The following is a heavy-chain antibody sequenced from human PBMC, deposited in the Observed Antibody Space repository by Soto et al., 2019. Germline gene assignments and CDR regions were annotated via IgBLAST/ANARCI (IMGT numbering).Heavy chain of an antibody. CDR1: GYTFTRYT. Sequence: QVPLVQSGAEVKKPGASVKISCKASGYTFTRYTMNWVRQAPGQRLEWMGWINPDNGNTKSSQKFQDRVIITRDTSASTAYMDLSSLRSEDTAVYSCASGIATGQLDPWGQGTLVTVSS. CDR2: INPDNGNT. V-gene: IGHV1-3*01. D-gene: IGHD6-13*01. CDR3: ASGIATGQLDP. J-gene: IGHJ5*02.